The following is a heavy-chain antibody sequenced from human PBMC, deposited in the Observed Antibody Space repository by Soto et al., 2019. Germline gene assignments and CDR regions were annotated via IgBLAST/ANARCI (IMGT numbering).Heavy chain of an antibody. CDR3: ARDRDGYNYFDY. CDR2: IFPFFGTA. Sequence: SVKVSCKASGGPLSTYGISWVRQAPGQGLEWMGGIFPFFGTANYAQKFQGRVTITGDESTSTAYMELSSLRSEDTAVYYCARDRDGYNYFDYWGQGTLVTVSS. J-gene: IGHJ4*02. CDR1: GGPLSTYG. V-gene: IGHV1-69*13. D-gene: IGHD5-12*01.